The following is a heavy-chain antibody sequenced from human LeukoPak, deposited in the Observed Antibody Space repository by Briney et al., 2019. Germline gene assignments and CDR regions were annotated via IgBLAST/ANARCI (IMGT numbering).Heavy chain of an antibody. D-gene: IGHD5-24*01. CDR1: GGFNTHYY. J-gene: IGHJ4*02. CDR2: IYHGGST. Sequence: SETLSLTCSVSGGFNTHYYWTWIRQPPGKELEWIGYIYHGGSTKYNPSLKSRVTISVDTSKNHFSLKLSSVTAADTAVYYCAREIIAMATTPGYFDHWGQGTLDTVPS. CDR3: AREIIAMATTPGYFDH. V-gene: IGHV4-59*12.